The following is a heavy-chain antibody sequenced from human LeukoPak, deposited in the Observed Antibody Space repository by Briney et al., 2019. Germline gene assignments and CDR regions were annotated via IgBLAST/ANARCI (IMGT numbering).Heavy chain of an antibody. CDR2: ISYDGSNE. J-gene: IGHJ4*02. Sequence: PGGSLRLSCAASGFTFSNYAMHWVRQAPGKGLEWVAVISYDGSNEYYADSVKGRSTISRDNSKNTLYLQMNSLRAEDTAVYYCAKDSVGYSYGQGDYWGQGTLVTVSS. V-gene: IGHV3-30-3*01. D-gene: IGHD5-18*01. CDR3: AKDSVGYSYGQGDY. CDR1: GFTFSNYA.